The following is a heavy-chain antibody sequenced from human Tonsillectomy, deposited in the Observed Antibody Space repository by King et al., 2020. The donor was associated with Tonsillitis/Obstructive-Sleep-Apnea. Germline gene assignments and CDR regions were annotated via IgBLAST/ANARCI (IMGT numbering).Heavy chain of an antibody. J-gene: IGHJ5*02. CDR2: INHSGST. Sequence: VQLQQWGAGLLEPSETLSLTCAVYGGSFSGYYWSWIRQPPGKGLEWIGEINHSGSTNYNPSLKSRVTMSVDTSKNQFSLKLSSVTAADTAVYYCARDYCSSTSCYNWFDLWGQGTLVTVSS. CDR1: GGSFSGYY. D-gene: IGHD2-2*01. CDR3: ARDYCSSTSCYNWFDL. V-gene: IGHV4-34*01.